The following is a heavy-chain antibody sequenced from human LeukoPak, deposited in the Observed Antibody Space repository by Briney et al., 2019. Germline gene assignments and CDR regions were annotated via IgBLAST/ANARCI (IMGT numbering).Heavy chain of an antibody. V-gene: IGHV1-69*04. CDR2: VIPILGIA. Sequence: ASVKVSCKASGGTFSSYAISWVRQAPGQGLEWMGRVIPILGIANYAQKFQGRVTITAAKSTSTDYMELSSLRSEDTAVYYCARGILSIQPHNWFDPWGQGTLVTVSS. CDR1: GGTFSSYA. J-gene: IGHJ5*02. D-gene: IGHD3-9*01. CDR3: ARGILSIQPHNWFDP.